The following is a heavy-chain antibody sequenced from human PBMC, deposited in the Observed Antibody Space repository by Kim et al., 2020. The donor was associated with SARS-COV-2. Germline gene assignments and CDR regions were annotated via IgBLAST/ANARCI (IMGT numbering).Heavy chain of an antibody. V-gene: IGHV3-73*01. CDR1: GFTFSGSA. Sequence: GGSLRLSCAASGFTFSGSAMHWVRQASGKGLEWVGRIRSKANSYATAYAASVKGRFTISRDDSKNTAYLQMNSLKTEDTAVYYCTVYCSGGSCPSYYFDYWGQRTLVTVSS. CDR3: TVYCSGGSCPSYYFDY. D-gene: IGHD2-15*01. CDR2: IRSKANSYAT. J-gene: IGHJ4*02.